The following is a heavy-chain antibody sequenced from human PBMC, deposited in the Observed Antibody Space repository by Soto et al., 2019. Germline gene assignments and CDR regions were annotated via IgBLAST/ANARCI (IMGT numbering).Heavy chain of an antibody. CDR2: IGRRVSPI. CDR1: EFTLSNYE. CDR3: ARVYDDYLIDAFDI. V-gene: IGHV3-48*03. Sequence: EAQLVESGGGLVQPGGSLRLSCAAFEFTLSNYEMDWVRQAPGKGLEWVSHIGRRVSPIYYADSVKGRFTISRDNAKNSVFLQMNSLRPEDTAVYYCARVYDDYLIDAFDIWGQGTMVSVSS. D-gene: IGHD4-17*01. J-gene: IGHJ3*02.